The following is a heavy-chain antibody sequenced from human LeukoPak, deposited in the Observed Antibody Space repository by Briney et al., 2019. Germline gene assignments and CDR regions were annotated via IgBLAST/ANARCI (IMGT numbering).Heavy chain of an antibody. D-gene: IGHD3-3*01. J-gene: IGHJ4*02. Sequence: SVKVSCKASGGTFSSYAISWVRQAPGQGLEWTGGIIPIFGTANYAQKFQGRVTITADESTSTAYMELSSLRSEDTAVYYCARDANIYDFWSGYYMDYYFDYWGQGTLVTVSS. CDR3: ARDANIYDFWSGYYMDYYFDY. CDR1: GGTFSSYA. V-gene: IGHV1-69*13. CDR2: IIPIFGTA.